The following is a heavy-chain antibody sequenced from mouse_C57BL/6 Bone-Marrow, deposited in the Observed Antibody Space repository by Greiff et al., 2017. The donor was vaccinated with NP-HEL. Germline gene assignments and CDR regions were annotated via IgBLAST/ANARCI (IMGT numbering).Heavy chain of an antibody. J-gene: IGHJ3*01. Sequence: DVMLVESGGGLVKPGGSLKLSCAASGFTFSSYAMSWVRQTPEKRLEWVATISDGGSYTYYPDNVKGRFTISRDNAKNNLYLQMSHLKSEDTAMYYCARDTVYDGYSAYWGQGTLVTVSA. CDR2: ISDGGSYT. D-gene: IGHD2-3*01. CDR1: GFTFSSYA. CDR3: ARDTVYDGYSAY. V-gene: IGHV5-4*01.